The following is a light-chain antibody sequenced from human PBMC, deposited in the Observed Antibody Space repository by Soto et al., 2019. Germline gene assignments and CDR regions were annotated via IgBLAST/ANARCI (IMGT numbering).Light chain of an antibody. CDR1: GRDVGGYNY. CDR2: EVS. CDR3: SSYTSIITLYV. J-gene: IGLJ1*01. Sequence: QSVLTQPASVSGSPGQSITISCTGTGRDVGGYNYVSWYQQHPGKAPKLMIYEVSNRPSGVSNRFSGSKSGNTASLTISGLQAEDEADYYCSSYTSIITLYVFGSGTKV. V-gene: IGLV2-14*01.